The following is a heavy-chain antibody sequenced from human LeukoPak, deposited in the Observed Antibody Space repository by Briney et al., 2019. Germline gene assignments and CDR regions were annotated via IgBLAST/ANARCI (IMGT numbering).Heavy chain of an antibody. CDR3: TTGVIGLRFLEWLSEDY. CDR1: GYTFTDYY. CDR2: VDPEDGET. V-gene: IGHV1-69-2*01. Sequence: ASVKVSCKASGYTFTDYYMHWVQQAPGKGLEWMGRVDPEDGETIYAEEFQGRVTITADTSTDTAYMELSSLRSEDTAVYYCTTGVIGLRFLEWLSEDYWGQGTLVTVSS. J-gene: IGHJ4*02. D-gene: IGHD3-3*01.